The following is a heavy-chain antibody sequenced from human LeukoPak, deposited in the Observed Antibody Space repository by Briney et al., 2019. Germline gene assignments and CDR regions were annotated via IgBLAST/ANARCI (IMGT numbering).Heavy chain of an antibody. V-gene: IGHV3-30*18. D-gene: IGHD3/OR15-3a*01. Sequence: GTSLRLSCAAPAFTFRTYGMHWVRQAPGKGLEWVAMISYDANNKNYADSVKGRFTISRDNSKNTLFLQMDSLRPDDTAVYYCAKDRHPARTDGYYFDYWGQGTLVTVSS. CDR1: AFTFRTYG. CDR3: AKDRHPARTDGYYFDY. CDR2: ISYDANNK. J-gene: IGHJ4*02.